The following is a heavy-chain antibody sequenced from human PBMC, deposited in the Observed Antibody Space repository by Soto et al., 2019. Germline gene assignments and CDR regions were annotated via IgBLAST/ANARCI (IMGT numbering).Heavy chain of an antibody. Sequence: GGSLRLSCAASGFTFSSYGMHWVRQAPGKGLEWVAVIWYDGSNKYYADSVKGRFTISRDNSKNTLYLQMNSLRAEDTAVYYCARTSPYSSSYSCDYWGQGTLVTVSS. D-gene: IGHD6-6*01. J-gene: IGHJ4*02. CDR2: IWYDGSNK. CDR1: GFTFSSYG. V-gene: IGHV3-33*01. CDR3: ARTSPYSSSYSCDY.